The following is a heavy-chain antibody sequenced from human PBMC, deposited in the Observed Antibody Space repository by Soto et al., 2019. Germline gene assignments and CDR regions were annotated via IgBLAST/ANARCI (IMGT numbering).Heavy chain of an antibody. CDR2: ITSSGDTT. Sequence: GGSLRLSSVASGFNFTSYAMNWVRQATGKGLAWVSGITSSGDTTFYPDSVQGRFIISRDNSKNTVSLHMNSLRAEDTAVYYCAKDLLAGRIHGFPIWRQGTMVTVSS. CDR1: GFNFTSYA. V-gene: IGHV3-23*01. D-gene: IGHD4-17*01. CDR3: AKDLLAGRIHGFPI. J-gene: IGHJ1*01.